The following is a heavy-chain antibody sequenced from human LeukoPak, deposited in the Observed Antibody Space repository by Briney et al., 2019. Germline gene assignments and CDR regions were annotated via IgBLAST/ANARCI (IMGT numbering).Heavy chain of an antibody. J-gene: IGHJ4*02. CDR3: ARGPGYCDTTTCYGELPGDF. CDR1: GGTFSSYA. V-gene: IGHV1-69*13. CDR2: IIPIFGTA. D-gene: IGHD2-2*01. Sequence: ASVKVSCKASGGTFSSYAISWVRQAPGQGLEWMGGIIPIFGTANYAQKFQGRVTITADESTSTAYMELSSLRSEDTAVYYCARGPGYCDTTTCYGELPGDFWSQGTLVTVSS.